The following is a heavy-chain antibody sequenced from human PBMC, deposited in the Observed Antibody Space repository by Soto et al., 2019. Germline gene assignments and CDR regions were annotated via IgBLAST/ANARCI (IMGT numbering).Heavy chain of an antibody. Sequence: ASVKVSCKASGYTFTSYAMHWVRQAPGQRLEWMGWINAGNGNTKYSQKFQGRVTITRNTSISTAYMELSSLRSEDTAVYYCARGFYYDSSGYYFRYYYYYGMDVWGQGTTVTVSS. V-gene: IGHV1-3*01. CDR2: INAGNGNT. D-gene: IGHD3-22*01. J-gene: IGHJ6*02. CDR3: ARGFYYDSSGYYFRYYYYYGMDV. CDR1: GYTFTSYA.